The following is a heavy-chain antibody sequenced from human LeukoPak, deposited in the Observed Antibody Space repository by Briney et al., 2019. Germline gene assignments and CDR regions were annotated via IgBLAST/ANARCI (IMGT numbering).Heavy chain of an antibody. CDR1: GGSISNYY. CDR3: AKSNGYGLVDI. J-gene: IGHJ3*02. Sequence: PSETLSLTCTVPGGSISNYYWSWIRQPPGKGLEWIGYIYYSGSTNYNPSLKSRVTISLDTSRNQFSLKLNSVTAADTAVYYCAKSNGYGLVDIWGQGTMVTVSS. CDR2: IYYSGST. V-gene: IGHV4-59*12. D-gene: IGHD3-10*01.